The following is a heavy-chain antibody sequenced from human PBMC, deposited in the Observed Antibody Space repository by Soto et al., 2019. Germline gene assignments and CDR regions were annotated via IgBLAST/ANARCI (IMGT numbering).Heavy chain of an antibody. Sequence: SVKVSCKASGGTFSSYAISWVRQAPGQGLEWMGGIIPIFGTANYAQKFQGRVTITADESTSTAYMELSSLRSEDTAVYYCARVNKLWSKLDYYYCGMDVWGQGTTVTVSS. CDR3: ARVNKLWSKLDYYYCGMDV. CDR1: GGTFSSYA. CDR2: IIPIFGTA. V-gene: IGHV1-69*13. D-gene: IGHD5-18*01. J-gene: IGHJ6*02.